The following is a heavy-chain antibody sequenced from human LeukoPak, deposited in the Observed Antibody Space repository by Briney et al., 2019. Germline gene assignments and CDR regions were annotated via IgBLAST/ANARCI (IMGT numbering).Heavy chain of an antibody. D-gene: IGHD2-2*01. CDR3: ARGRGYCSSTTCYAGYYFDY. J-gene: IGHJ4*02. V-gene: IGHV7-4-1*02. CDR2: INTDTGNP. CDR1: GYTFTDYA. Sequence: ASVKVSCKASGYTFTDYAMNWVRQAPGQGLEWMGWINTDTGNPTYAQGFTGRFVFSFDTSVSTAYLQISSLNAEDTAVYYCARGRGYCSSTTCYAGYYFDYWGQGTLVTVSS.